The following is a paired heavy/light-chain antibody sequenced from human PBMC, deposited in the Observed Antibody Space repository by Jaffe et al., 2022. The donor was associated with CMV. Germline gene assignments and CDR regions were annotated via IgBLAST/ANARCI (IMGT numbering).Light chain of an antibody. CDR2: AKN. J-gene: IGLJ2*01. Sequence: SSELTQDPAVSVALGQTVRITCQGDSLRRYYASWYQQKPGQAPVLVIYAKNNRPSGIPDRFSASNSGNTASLTITGTQAGDEADYYCNSRDSSDNHVIFGGGTKLTVL. CDR3: NSRDSSDNHVI. CDR1: SLRRYY. V-gene: IGLV3-19*01.
Heavy chain of an antibody. CDR2: IYNTGTT. J-gene: IGHJ6*02. D-gene: IGHD1-1*01. Sequence: QVQLQESGPGLLRPSETLSLTCTVSGGSISSDYWSWIRQPAGKGLEWIGRIYNTGTTNYNPSLKARVTLSVDTSKNQFSLKLTSVTAADTAVYYCARDLSGGIGTTDTFYYYYAMDAWGQGTPVTVSS. CDR3: ARDLSGGIGTTDTFYYYYAMDA. CDR1: GGSISSDY. V-gene: IGHV4-4*07.